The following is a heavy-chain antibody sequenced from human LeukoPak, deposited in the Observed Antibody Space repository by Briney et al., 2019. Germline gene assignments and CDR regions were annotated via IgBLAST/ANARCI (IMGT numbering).Heavy chain of an antibody. Sequence: GGSLRLSCAASGFTFSSYWMHWVRQAPGKGPVWVSCINSDGSSTSYADSVKGRFAISRDNAKNTLYLQMNSLRAEDTAVYYCARDKAYYYGSGSYYYYYYYGMDVWGQGTTVIVSS. CDR3: ARDKAYYYGSGSYYYYYYYGMDV. CDR2: INSDGSST. V-gene: IGHV3-74*01. CDR1: GFTFSSYW. J-gene: IGHJ6*02. D-gene: IGHD3-10*01.